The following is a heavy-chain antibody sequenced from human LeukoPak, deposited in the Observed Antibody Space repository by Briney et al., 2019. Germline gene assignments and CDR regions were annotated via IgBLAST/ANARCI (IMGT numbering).Heavy chain of an antibody. D-gene: IGHD2-15*01. CDR2: ITHSGST. CDR3: ARSGAYCSGVSCYYSY. J-gene: IGHJ4*02. CDR1: GGSISSSSYY. V-gene: IGHV4-39*07. Sequence: PSETLSLTCTVSGGSISSSSYYWGWIRQPPGKGLEWIGEITHSGSTNYNPSLKSRVTISVDTSKNQFSLKLSSVTAADTAVYYCARSGAYCSGVSCYYSYWGQGTLVTVSS.